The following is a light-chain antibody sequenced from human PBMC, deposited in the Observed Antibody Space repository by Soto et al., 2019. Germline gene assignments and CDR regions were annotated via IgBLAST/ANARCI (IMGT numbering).Light chain of an antibody. V-gene: IGLV2-14*01. CDR1: RSDVGGYNF. CDR3: SSFTISRNTVI. Sequence: QSALTQPASVSGSPGQSITISCTGTRSDVGGYNFVSWYQYHPGKAPKLMIYDVSNRPSGISNRFSGSKSGNTASLTISGLQAEDEADYYCSSFTISRNTVIFGGGTKVTVL. J-gene: IGLJ2*01. CDR2: DVS.